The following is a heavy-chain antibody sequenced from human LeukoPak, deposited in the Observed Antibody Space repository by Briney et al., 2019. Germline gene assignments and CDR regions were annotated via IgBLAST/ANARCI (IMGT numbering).Heavy chain of an antibody. CDR3: ARGGAYCGGDCYSDY. V-gene: IGHV1-2*02. Sequence: ASVKVSCKASGYTFTGYYMHWVRQAPGQGLEWMGWINPNSGGTNYAQKFQGRVIMTRDTSISTAYMELSRLRSDDTAVYFCARGGAYCGGDCYSDYWGQGTLVTVSS. CDR1: GYTFTGYY. D-gene: IGHD2-21*01. CDR2: INPNSGGT. J-gene: IGHJ4*02.